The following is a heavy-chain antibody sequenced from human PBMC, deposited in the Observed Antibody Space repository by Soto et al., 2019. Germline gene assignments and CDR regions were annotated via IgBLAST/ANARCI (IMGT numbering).Heavy chain of an antibody. CDR3: AKVFSSGYYYVFDY. D-gene: IGHD3-22*01. V-gene: IGHV3-30*18. CDR1: GFSFSNYG. J-gene: IGHJ4*02. CDR2: ISYDGSNK. Sequence: QVQLVESGGGVVQPGRSLRLSCAASGFSFSNYGMHWVRQAPGKGLEWVAVISYDGSNKYYADSVKGRLTISRDNSKNTLYLQMSTLRPDDTAVYYCAKVFSSGYYYVFDYWGQGTLVTVSS.